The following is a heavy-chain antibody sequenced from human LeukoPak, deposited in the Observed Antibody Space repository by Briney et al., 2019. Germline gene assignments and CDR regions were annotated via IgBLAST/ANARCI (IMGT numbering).Heavy chain of an antibody. J-gene: IGHJ5*01. CDR1: GGSISSGGYY. Sequence: PSETLSLTCTVSGGSISSGGYYWSWLRQSPGKGLEWIGEVYYSGTTNYNPSLKGRVAISLHTSKSQFSLNLDSVTAADTAVYFCARGHWEPRFDSWSQGTLVTVSS. D-gene: IGHD1-26*01. CDR2: VYYSGTT. CDR3: ARGHWEPRFDS. V-gene: IGHV4-61*08.